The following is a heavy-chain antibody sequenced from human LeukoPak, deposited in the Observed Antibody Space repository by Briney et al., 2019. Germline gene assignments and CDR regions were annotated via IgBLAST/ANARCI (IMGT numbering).Heavy chain of an antibody. CDR1: GDSISGGAYY. J-gene: IGHJ5*02. CDR3: ASAGGEQAVDP. V-gene: IGHV4-31*03. CDR2: IYYSGST. D-gene: IGHD2-21*01. Sequence: PSQTLSLTCTVSGDSISGGAYYWSWIRQHPGKSLEWTGYIYYSGSTYYNPSLKSRVTISVDTSENHFSLKLSSVTAADTAVYYCASAGGEQAVDPRGQGTLVTVSS.